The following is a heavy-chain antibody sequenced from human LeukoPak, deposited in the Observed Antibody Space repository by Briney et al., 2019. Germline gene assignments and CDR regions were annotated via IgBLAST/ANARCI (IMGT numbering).Heavy chain of an antibody. D-gene: IGHD2-2*01. Sequence: PSETLSLTCTVSGGSISSYYWSWIRQPAGKGLEWIGRIYTSGSTNYNPSLKSRVTMPVDTSKNQFSLKLSSVTAADTAVYYCAREQWGYCSSTSCNYYYYMDVWGKGTTVTVSS. V-gene: IGHV4-4*07. CDR2: IYTSGST. CDR1: GGSISSYY. J-gene: IGHJ6*03. CDR3: AREQWGYCSSTSCNYYYYMDV.